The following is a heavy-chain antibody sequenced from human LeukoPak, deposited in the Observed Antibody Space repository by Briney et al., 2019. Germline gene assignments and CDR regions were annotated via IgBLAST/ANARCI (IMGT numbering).Heavy chain of an antibody. CDR1: GYTFTGYY. CDR3: ARVREDSNYSQGYHYYGMDV. CDR2: ISAYNGNT. Sequence: GASVKVSCKASGYTFTGYYMHWVRQAPGQGLEWMGWISAYNGNTNYAQKLQGRVTMTTDTSTSTAYMELRSLRSDDTAVYYCARVREDSNYSQGYHYYGMDVWGQGTTVTVSS. V-gene: IGHV1-18*04. J-gene: IGHJ6*02. D-gene: IGHD4-11*01.